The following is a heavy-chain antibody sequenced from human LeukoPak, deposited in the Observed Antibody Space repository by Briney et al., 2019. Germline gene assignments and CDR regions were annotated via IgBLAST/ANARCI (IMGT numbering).Heavy chain of an antibody. Sequence: GESLQISCKGSGYSFTSYWIGWVRQMPGKGLEWMGIIYPGDSDTKYSASFQGQVTISADKSSRTAFLQWSSLKPSDTAMYYCARLRPQDAFDIWGQGTMVTVSS. CDR3: ARLRPQDAFDI. V-gene: IGHV5-51*01. CDR1: GYSFTSYW. J-gene: IGHJ3*02. CDR2: IYPGDSDT.